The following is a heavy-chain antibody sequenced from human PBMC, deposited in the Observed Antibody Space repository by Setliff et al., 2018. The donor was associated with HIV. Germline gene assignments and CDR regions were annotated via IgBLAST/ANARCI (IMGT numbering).Heavy chain of an antibody. J-gene: IGHJ4*02. V-gene: IGHV1-2*02. D-gene: IGHD3-9*01. CDR3: ARVRYFDT. CDR1: GFTFIAYY. CDR2: INPNTGGV. Sequence: ASVKVSCKASGFTFIAYYMHWVRQAPGQGLEWMGWINPNTGGVNYAQKFQGRVTVTWDTSINTAYMELRRLRSDDTAIYYCARVRYFDTWGQGTLVTVSS.